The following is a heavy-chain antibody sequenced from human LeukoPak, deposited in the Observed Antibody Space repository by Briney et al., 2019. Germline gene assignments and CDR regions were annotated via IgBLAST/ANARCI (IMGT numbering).Heavy chain of an antibody. D-gene: IGHD4-17*01. J-gene: IGHJ3*02. Sequence: SETLSLTCAVSADSFSSHYWTWIRQPPVKGLEWIGYISYIGSTNYNPSLKSRVIISIDTSKNQFSLKLSSVTAADTAVYYCARDLVTVTKGFDIWGQGTMVTVSS. V-gene: IGHV4-59*11. CDR1: ADSFSSHY. CDR2: ISYIGST. CDR3: ARDLVTVTKGFDI.